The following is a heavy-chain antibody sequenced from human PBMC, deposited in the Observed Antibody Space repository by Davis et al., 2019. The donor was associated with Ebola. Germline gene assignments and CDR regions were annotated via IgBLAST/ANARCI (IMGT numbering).Heavy chain of an antibody. J-gene: IGHJ6*03. CDR3: ARGKLGFYYYYYYMDV. CDR2: VYDGGRT. D-gene: IGHD7-27*01. Sequence: PSETLSLTCTVSDASVSSHYWNWIRQPPGKGLEWIGIVYDGGRTNYRPSLKSRATISADTSKNQFSLKLSSVTAADTAVYYCARGKLGFYYYYYYMDVWGKGTTVTVSS. CDR1: DASVSSHY. V-gene: IGHV4-59*02.